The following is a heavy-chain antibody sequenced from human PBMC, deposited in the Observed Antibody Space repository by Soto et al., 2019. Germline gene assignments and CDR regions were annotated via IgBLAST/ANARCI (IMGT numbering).Heavy chain of an antibody. CDR2: IYYSGST. CDR3: ARLWLRSYFDY. CDR1: GGSISSSSYY. D-gene: IGHD5-12*01. V-gene: IGHV4-39*01. Sequence: SETLSLTCTVSGGSISSSSYYWGWIRQPPGKGLEWIGSIYYSGSTYYNPSLKSRVTISVDTSKNQFSLKLSSVTAADTAVYYCARLWLRSYFDYWGQGTLVTVSS. J-gene: IGHJ4*02.